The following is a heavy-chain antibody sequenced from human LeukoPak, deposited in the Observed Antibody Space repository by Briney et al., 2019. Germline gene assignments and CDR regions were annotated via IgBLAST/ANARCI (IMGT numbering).Heavy chain of an antibody. J-gene: IGHJ4*02. CDR2: IYYSGST. CDR3: GXXXXXXAPFDY. CDR1: GGXXXXYX. V-gene: IGHV4-59*01. Sequence: SGGXXXXYXWSWIRQPPGKGLXWVGYIYYSGSTKYNPSLKRRGTISVDXXKNKFSLRRSSVTAADTPVYYCGXXXXXXAPFDYWGQGTLVTVSS.